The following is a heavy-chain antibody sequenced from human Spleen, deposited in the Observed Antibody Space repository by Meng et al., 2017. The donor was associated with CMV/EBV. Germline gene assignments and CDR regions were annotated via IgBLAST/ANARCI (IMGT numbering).Heavy chain of an antibody. CDR2: IIPIFGTA. CDR1: GGTFSSYA. V-gene: IGHV1-69*01. D-gene: IGHD6-19*01. CDR3: ARDGPPRVAGGSWFDP. J-gene: IGHJ5*02. Sequence: LVAVGAEGKKPGSSWKVSCNASGGTFSSYAISLVRQAPGQGLEWMGGIIPIFGTANYAQKFQGRVTITADESTSTAYMELSSLRSEDTAVYYCARDGPPRVAGGSWFDPWGQGTLVTISS.